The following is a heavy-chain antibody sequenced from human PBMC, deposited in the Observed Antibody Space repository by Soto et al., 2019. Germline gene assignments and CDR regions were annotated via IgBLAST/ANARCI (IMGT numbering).Heavy chain of an antibody. Sequence: QVQLVQSGAEVKKPGASVKVSCKASGYTFTSYSMHWVRQAPGQGLEWMGIINPSGGSTSYAQKFQGRVTMTRDTSTSTVYMELSSLRSEDTAVYYCARDPRTYYYDSSGLGYFDYWGQGTLVTVSS. CDR1: GYTFTSYS. CDR2: INPSGGST. D-gene: IGHD3-22*01. V-gene: IGHV1-46*01. CDR3: ARDPRTYYYDSSGLGYFDY. J-gene: IGHJ4*02.